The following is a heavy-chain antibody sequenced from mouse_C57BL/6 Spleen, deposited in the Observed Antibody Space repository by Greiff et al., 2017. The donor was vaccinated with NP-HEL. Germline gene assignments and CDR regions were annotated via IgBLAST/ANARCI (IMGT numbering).Heavy chain of an antibody. J-gene: IGHJ4*01. CDR2: ISSGGDYI. D-gene: IGHD2-5*01. Sequence: DVQLQESGEGLVKPGGSLKLSCAASGFTFSSYAMSWVRQTPEKRLELVAYISSGGDYIYYADTVKGRFTISRDNARNTLYLQMSSLKSEDTAMYYCTRDHSKGMDYWGQGTSVTVSS. CDR1: GFTFSSYA. V-gene: IGHV5-9-1*02. CDR3: TRDHSKGMDY.